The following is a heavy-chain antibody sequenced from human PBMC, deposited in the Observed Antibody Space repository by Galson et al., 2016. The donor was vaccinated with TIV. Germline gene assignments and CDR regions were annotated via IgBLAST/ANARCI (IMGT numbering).Heavy chain of an antibody. CDR1: GESLSGYH. V-gene: IGHV4-34*01. Sequence: SETLSLTCALSGESLSGYHWTWIRQAPRKGLEWIGEVSHRGRTNYNPSLESRVTISLVTSKNEFALKLTSVTAAKSALYYCARGGQNIVIVPAAGYFDSWGQGALVTGSA. D-gene: IGHD2-21*02. J-gene: IGHJ4*02. CDR3: ARGGQNIVIVPAAGYFDS. CDR2: VSHRGRT.